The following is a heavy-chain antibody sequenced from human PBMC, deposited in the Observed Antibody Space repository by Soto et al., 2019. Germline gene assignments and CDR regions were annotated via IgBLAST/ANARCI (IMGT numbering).Heavy chain of an antibody. CDR1: GNIFTDYY. CDR3: GRGCAPGPRGDY. Sequence: QVQLVQSGAEVKKPGASVKVSCKASGNIFTDYYMHWVRQAPGQGFEWLGWINPKGGRTHFAQTCQGRVTMTWDTSLSTGYIILGSLTSDATAVYFCGRGCAPGPRGDYWGQGTQVTVSS. V-gene: IGHV1-2*02. CDR2: INPKGGRT. J-gene: IGHJ4*02.